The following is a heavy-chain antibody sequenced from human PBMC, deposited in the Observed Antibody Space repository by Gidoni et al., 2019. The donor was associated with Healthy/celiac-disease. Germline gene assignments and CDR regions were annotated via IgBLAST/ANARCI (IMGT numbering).Heavy chain of an antibody. CDR2: ISGSGGST. D-gene: IGHD6-13*01. V-gene: IGHV3-23*01. CDR1: GFTFSSYA. Sequence: EVQLLESGGGLVKPGGSLRLSCAASGFTFSSYAMSWVRQAPGKGLEWVSAISGSGGSTYYADSVKGRFTISRDNSKNTLYLQMNSLRAEDTAVYYCASPKIAAAAPWYFDYWGQGTLVTVSS. J-gene: IGHJ4*02. CDR3: ASPKIAAAAPWYFDY.